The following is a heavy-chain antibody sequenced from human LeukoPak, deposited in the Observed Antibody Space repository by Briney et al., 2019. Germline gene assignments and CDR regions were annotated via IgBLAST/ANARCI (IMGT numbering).Heavy chain of an antibody. D-gene: IGHD6-19*01. Sequence: SVTVSFKASGGTFSIYAISWVRQAPGQGLEWMGRIIPILGIANYAQKFQGRVTITADKSTSTAYMELSSLRSEDTAVYYCASGSSSGTTDYWGQGTLVTVSS. CDR2: IIPILGIA. CDR3: ASGSSSGTTDY. V-gene: IGHV1-69*04. J-gene: IGHJ4*02. CDR1: GGTFSIYA.